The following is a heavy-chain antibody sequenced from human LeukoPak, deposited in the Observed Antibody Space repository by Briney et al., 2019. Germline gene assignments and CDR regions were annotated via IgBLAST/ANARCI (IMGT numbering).Heavy chain of an antibody. V-gene: IGHV1-24*01. J-gene: IGHJ4*02. CDR1: GYSVTELS. D-gene: IGHD3-22*01. CDR3: ATLDSYYDSSGRPLLPD. Sequence: ASVKVSCKVSGYSVTELSMHWVRQAPGLGLEWMGGFNREDDAPLYAQYFQGRVTMTEDTSTDTAYMELSSLRSEDTALYYCATLDSYYDSSGRPLLPDWGQGTLVTVSS. CDR2: FNREDDAP.